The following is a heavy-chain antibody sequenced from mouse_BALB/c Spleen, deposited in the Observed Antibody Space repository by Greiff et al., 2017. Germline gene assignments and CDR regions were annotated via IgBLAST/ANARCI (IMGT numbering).Heavy chain of an antibody. Sequence: QVTLKVSGPGILQPSQTLSLTCSFSGFSLSTSGMGVSWIRQPSGKGLEWLAHIYWDDDKRYNPSLKSRLTISKDTSSNQVFLKITSVDTADTATYYCARLRRGFDYWGQGTTLTVSS. V-gene: IGHV8-12*01. CDR3: ARLRRGFDY. CDR2: IYWDDDK. D-gene: IGHD2-12*01. J-gene: IGHJ2*01. CDR1: GFSLSTSGMG.